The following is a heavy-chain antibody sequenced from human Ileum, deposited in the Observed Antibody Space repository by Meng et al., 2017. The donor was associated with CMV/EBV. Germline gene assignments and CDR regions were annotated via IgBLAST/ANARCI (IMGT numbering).Heavy chain of an antibody. CDR2: INPNSGAT. J-gene: IGHJ4*02. V-gene: IGHV1-2*02. D-gene: IGHD2-2*01. CDR3: ARAYSNTWYLRLSNY. Sequence: VQLVQAGAEVKTPGASVKVSCKASGYTFINYDIHWVRQAPGQGLEWMGWINPNSGATNYAQNFQGRVTMTTDTSISTAYMELSWLTSDDTAVYYCARAYSNTWYLRLSNYWGQGTLVTVSS. CDR1: GYTFINYD.